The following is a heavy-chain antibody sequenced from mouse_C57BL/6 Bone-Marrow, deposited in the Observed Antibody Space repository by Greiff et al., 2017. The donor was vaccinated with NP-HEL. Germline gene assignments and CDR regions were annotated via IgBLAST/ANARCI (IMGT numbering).Heavy chain of an antibody. V-gene: IGHV1-19*01. D-gene: IGHD1-1*01. CDR3: ARRPFYGSRSWFAD. CDR1: GYTFTDYY. Sequence: EVQLQQSGPVLVKPGASVKMSCKASGYTFTDYYMNWVKQSHGKSLEWIGVINPYNGGTSYNQKFKGKATLTVDKSSSTAYMELNSLTSEDSAVYYCARRPFYGSRSWFADWGQGTLVTVSA. CDR2: INPYNGGT. J-gene: IGHJ3*01.